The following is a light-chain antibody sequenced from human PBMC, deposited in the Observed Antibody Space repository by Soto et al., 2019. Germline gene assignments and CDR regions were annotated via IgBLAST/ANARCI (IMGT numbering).Light chain of an antibody. V-gene: IGKV3-20*01. CDR1: QSVSSSY. CDR2: GAS. J-gene: IGKJ2*01. Sequence: EIVLTQSPGTLSLSPGERATLSCRASQSVSSSYLAWYQQKPGQAPRLLIYGASSRATGIPDRFSGSGSGTDFTLTISRLEPEDFAAYYCQQYGSSPHTFGQGIKLEIK. CDR3: QQYGSSPHT.